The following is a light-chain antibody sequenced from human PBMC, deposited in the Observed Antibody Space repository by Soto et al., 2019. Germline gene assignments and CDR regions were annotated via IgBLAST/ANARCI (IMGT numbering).Light chain of an antibody. CDR3: QQYNNLPWT. V-gene: IGKV3-15*01. CDR2: SAS. Sequence: EIAMTKSPATLSVSPGARATLSCRASHSISDTLAWYQQKPGQAPRLLIYSASRRATGFPGRFSGSGSGTDFTLTISSLQSEDLAVYYCQQYNNLPWTFGQGTKVDI. J-gene: IGKJ1*01. CDR1: HSISDT.